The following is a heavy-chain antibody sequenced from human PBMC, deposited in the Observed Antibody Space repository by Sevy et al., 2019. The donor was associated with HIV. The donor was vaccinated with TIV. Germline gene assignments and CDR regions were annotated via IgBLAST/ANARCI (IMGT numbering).Heavy chain of an antibody. CDR2: ISVSAGST. V-gene: IGHV3-23*01. CDR1: GFTFSTYA. D-gene: IGHD3-10*01. CDR3: AKYCVSGTYYTGDFDY. Sequence: GGSLRLSCAASGFTFSTYAMTWVRQAPGKGLEWVSAISVSAGSTYYADSVKGRFTISRDNSKNTLYLQMNSLRAEDPAVEYWAKYCVSGTYYTGDFDYWGQGTLVTVSS. J-gene: IGHJ4*02.